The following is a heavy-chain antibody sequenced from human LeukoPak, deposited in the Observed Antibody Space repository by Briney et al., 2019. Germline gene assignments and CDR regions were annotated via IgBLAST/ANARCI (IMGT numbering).Heavy chain of an antibody. CDR3: ARDFDYVWGSYRLWYFGL. J-gene: IGHJ2*01. D-gene: IGHD3-16*02. V-gene: IGHV3-23*01. CDR1: GFTFSAYA. Sequence: GGSLRLSCAASGFTFSAYAMSWVRQAPGKGLEWVSAIRGSGGNMYYADSVKGRFTISRDNSRNTLYLQMNGLRAEDTAVYYCARDFDYVWGSYRLWYFGLWGRGTLVTVSS. CDR2: IRGSGGNM.